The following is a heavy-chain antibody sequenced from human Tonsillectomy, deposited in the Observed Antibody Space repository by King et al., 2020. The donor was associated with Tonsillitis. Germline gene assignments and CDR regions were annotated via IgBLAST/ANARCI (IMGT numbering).Heavy chain of an antibody. Sequence: VQLQESGPGLVKPSETLSLTCTVSGGSISSSYWSWIQQPPGKGLEWIGYIYYSGSTKYNPSLKSRVTISVDTSKNQFSLKLSSVTAADTAVYYCARHLGVRARPFDYWGQGTLVTVSS. V-gene: IGHV4-59*08. CDR3: ARHLGVRARPFDY. CDR1: GGSISSSY. J-gene: IGHJ4*02. CDR2: IYYSGST. D-gene: IGHD3-10*01.